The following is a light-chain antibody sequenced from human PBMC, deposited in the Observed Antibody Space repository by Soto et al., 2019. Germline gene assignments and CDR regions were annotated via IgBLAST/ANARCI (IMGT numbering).Light chain of an antibody. J-gene: IGKJ1*01. V-gene: IGKV2-28*01. CDR2: LGS. Sequence: DVVMTQSPLSLPVTPGEPASISCRSSQSLLHSNGYNYLDWYLQKPGPSPQLLIYLGSNRASGVPDRFSGSGSGTDFTLKISRVEAEDVGVYYCMQALQTPWTFXQGTKVDIK. CDR1: QSLLHSNGYNY. CDR3: MQALQTPWT.